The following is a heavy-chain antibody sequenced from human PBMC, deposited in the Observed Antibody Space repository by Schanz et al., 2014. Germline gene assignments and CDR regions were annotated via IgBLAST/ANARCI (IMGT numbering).Heavy chain of an antibody. CDR3: ARVGGTYYDFWSGVPPTVMHDGFDI. D-gene: IGHD3-3*01. V-gene: IGHV3-7*01. CDR1: GFAFDTYW. CDR2: IKHDGSEK. Sequence: EVQLVESGGGLVQPGGSLRLSCAASGFAFDTYWMSWVRQAPGKGLEWVANIKHDGSEKYYVDSVKGRFTISRDNPKNSMYLEMNSLRAEDTAVFYCARVGGTYYDFWSGVPPTVMHDGFDIWGQGTMVTVS. J-gene: IGHJ3*02.